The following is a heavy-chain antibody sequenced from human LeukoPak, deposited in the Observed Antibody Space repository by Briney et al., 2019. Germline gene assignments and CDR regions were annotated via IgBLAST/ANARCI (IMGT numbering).Heavy chain of an antibody. Sequence: GESLKISCKGSGYSFTSYWIGWVRQMPGKGLEWMGIIYPGDSDTRYSPSFQGQVTISADKSISTAYLQWSSLKASDTAMYYCARTSITMVRGVGWFDPWGQGTLVTVSS. CDR3: ARTSITMVRGVGWFDP. V-gene: IGHV5-51*01. D-gene: IGHD3-10*01. CDR2: IYPGDSDT. J-gene: IGHJ5*02. CDR1: GYSFTSYW.